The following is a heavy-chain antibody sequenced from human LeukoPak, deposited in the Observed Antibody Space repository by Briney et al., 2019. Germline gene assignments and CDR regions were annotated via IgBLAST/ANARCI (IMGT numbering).Heavy chain of an antibody. Sequence: ASVKVSCKASGYTFTGYYMHWVRQAPGQGLEWMGWISAYNGNTNYAQKLQGRVTMTTDTSTSTAYMEVRSLRSDDTAVYYCARGAGRPSDYWGQGTLVTVSS. CDR2: ISAYNGNT. J-gene: IGHJ4*02. CDR1: GYTFTGYY. V-gene: IGHV1-18*04. CDR3: ARGAGRPSDY. D-gene: IGHD6-13*01.